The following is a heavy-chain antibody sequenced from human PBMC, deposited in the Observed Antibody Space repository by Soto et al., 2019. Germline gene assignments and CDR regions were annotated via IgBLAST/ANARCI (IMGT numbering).Heavy chain of an antibody. CDR2: ISAYNGNT. Sequence: QVRLVQSGAEVKKPGASVKVSCKASGYTFSTYGVSWVRQAPGQRLEWMGWISAYNGNTNYAQKLQGRVTMTTDTTTSTAYMELRRLRSDDTAVYYCARDSVYCSGGSCSPFDYWGQGTLVTVSS. J-gene: IGHJ4*02. V-gene: IGHV1-18*01. CDR3: ARDSVYCSGGSCSPFDY. CDR1: GYTFSTYG. D-gene: IGHD2-15*01.